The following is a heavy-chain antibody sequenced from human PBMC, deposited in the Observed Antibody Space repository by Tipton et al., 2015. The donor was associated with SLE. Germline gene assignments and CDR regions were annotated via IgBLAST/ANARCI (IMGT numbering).Heavy chain of an antibody. J-gene: IGHJ4*02. CDR1: GGSFSGYY. CDR2: ISSSSSYT. V-gene: IGHV3-11*06. D-gene: IGHD3-22*01. Sequence: LSLTCAVYGGSFSGYYWSWIRQAPGKGLEWVSYISSSSSYTNYADSVKGRFTISRDNAKNSLYLQMNSLRAEDTAVYYCARAAAYYYDSSGYHSPYYFDYWGQGTLVTVSS. CDR3: ARAAAYYYDSSGYHSPYYFDY.